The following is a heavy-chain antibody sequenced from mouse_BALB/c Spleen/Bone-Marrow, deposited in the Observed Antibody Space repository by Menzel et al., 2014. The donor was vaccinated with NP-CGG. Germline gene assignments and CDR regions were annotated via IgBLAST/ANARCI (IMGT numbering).Heavy chain of an antibody. D-gene: IGHD1-1*01. CDR2: IDPYNGGT. CDR3: ARHSYYGSSLFDY. CDR1: GYAFTSYN. J-gene: IGHJ2*01. Sequence: EVQLQQSGPELVKPGASVKVSCKVSGYAFTSYNMYWVKQSHVKSLGRSGYIDPYNGGTSYNQKFKGKAALAFDKSSSTAYMHLSSLTSEDSAVYYCARHSYYGSSLFDYWGQGTTLTVSS. V-gene: IGHV1S135*01.